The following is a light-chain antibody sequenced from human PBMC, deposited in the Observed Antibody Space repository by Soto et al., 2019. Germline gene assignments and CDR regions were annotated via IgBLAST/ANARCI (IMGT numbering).Light chain of an antibody. J-gene: IGKJ1*01. CDR3: QKYDSAPWT. CDR2: TAS. Sequence: DIQMTQSPSSLSASVGDRVTITCRASQGIGNSLAWYQQKPGRVPNLLMYTASTLLSGVPSRFSGSGSGTDFPLTISSLQPEDVATYYSQKYDSAPWTFGQGTKVDIK. CDR1: QGIGNS. V-gene: IGKV1-27*01.